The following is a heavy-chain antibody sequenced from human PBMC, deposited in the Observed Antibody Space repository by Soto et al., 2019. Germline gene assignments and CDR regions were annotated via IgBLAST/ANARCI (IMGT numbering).Heavy chain of an antibody. CDR2: ISAYNGQT. V-gene: IGHV1-18*01. Sequence: QVQLVQSGVEVKKPGASVKVSCKASGYTFNVYGISWVRQAPGQGLEWMGWISAYNGQTKDAQKFQGRVIMTTDTSTTTSYMALRSLRSDDTAIYYCARDYGNTGGMDVWGQGTTVTVS. J-gene: IGHJ6*02. CDR1: GYTFNVYG. D-gene: IGHD4-4*01. CDR3: ARDYGNTGGMDV.